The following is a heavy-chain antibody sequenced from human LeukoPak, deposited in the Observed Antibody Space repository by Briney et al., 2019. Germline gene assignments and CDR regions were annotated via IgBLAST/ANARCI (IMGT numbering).Heavy chain of an antibody. CDR3: ATYSILNAREFRY. CDR2: VSSGDGIT. D-gene: IGHD4-11*01. Sequence: GGSLRLSCAASGFTFSTYAMSWVRQAPGKGLEWVSTVSSGDGITYYADSVKGRFTVSRDNSQHTLYLQVSSLRAEDTAVYYCATYSILNAREFRYWGQGTLVTVTS. J-gene: IGHJ1*01. V-gene: IGHV3-23*01. CDR1: GFTFSTYA.